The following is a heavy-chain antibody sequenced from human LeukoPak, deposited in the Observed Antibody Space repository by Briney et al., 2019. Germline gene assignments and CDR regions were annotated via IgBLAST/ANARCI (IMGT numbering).Heavy chain of an antibody. CDR3: ARHSTGWAHAFDI. CDR2: IYNTDTT. CDR1: GGSISSGSYY. J-gene: IGHJ3*02. D-gene: IGHD6-19*01. Sequence: PSETLSLTCTVSGGSISSGSYYWGWIRQPPGKGLEWLGTIYNTDTTYSKPSLKSRVTISLDTSKNQFSLKLSSVTAADTAVYYCARHSTGWAHAFDIWGQGTMVTVSS. V-gene: IGHV4-39*01.